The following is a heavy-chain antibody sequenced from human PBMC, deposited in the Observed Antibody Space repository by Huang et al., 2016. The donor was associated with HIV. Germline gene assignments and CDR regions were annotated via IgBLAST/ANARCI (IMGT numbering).Heavy chain of an antibody. V-gene: IGHV4-34*01. CDR3: VRGPRYVSADWYARLRNYWFFDL. Sequence: QQQLQQWGAGLLKPSETLSLTCAVYGGSFTNYYWGWIRQPPGKGLEWIGEINNGGSTTDSPSLKSRVTISFDTSKNQVSLKLTSVSAADTAVYYCVRGPRYVSADWYARLRNYWFFDLWGRGSLVSVSS. D-gene: IGHD3-9*01. CDR1: GGSFTNYY. J-gene: IGHJ2*01. CDR2: INNGGST.